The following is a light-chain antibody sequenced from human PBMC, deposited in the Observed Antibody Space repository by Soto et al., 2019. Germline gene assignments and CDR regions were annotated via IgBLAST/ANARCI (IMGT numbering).Light chain of an antibody. Sequence: DSRMSKCPDALSVSLFERATINCKSSQSVLYSSNNKNYLAWYQQKPGQPPKLLIYWASTRESGVPDRLSGSGSGTDFTLTISSLQAEHVAVYYCQQYYSTPWTFGQGTKVDIK. CDR2: WAS. V-gene: IGKV4-1*01. CDR1: QSVLYSSNNKNY. J-gene: IGKJ1*01. CDR3: QQYYSTPWT.